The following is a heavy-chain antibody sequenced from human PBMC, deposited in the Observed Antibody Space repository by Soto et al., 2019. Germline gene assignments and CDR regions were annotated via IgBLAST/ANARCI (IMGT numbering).Heavy chain of an antibody. J-gene: IGHJ3*02. CDR3: ASVYSSDSDAFDI. CDR1: GYTFTSYG. D-gene: IGHD6-19*01. V-gene: IGHV1-18*01. Sequence: XVKVSGKASGYTFTSYGISWVRQAPGQGLEWMGWISAYNGNTNYAQKLQGRVTMTTDTSTSTAYMELRSLRSDDTAVYYCASVYSSDSDAFDIWGQGTMVTVSS. CDR2: ISAYNGNT.